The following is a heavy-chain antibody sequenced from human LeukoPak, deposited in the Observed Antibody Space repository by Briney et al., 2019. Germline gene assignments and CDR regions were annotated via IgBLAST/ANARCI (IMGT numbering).Heavy chain of an antibody. CDR1: GGTFSSYA. CDR3: ARSYDFWSGYFSYYYMDV. Sequence: GASVKVSRKASGGTFSSYAISWVRQAPGQGLEWLGGIIPIFGTANYAQKFQGRVTITADESTSTAYMELSSLRSEDTAVYYCARSYDFWSGYFSYYYMDVWGKGTTVTVSS. CDR2: IIPIFGTA. D-gene: IGHD3-3*01. V-gene: IGHV1-69*13. J-gene: IGHJ6*03.